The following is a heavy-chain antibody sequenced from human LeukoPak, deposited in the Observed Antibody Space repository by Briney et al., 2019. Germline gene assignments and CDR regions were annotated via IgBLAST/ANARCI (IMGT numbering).Heavy chain of an antibody. CDR2: INHSGST. D-gene: IGHD2-2*01. J-gene: IGHJ5*02. Sequence: PSQTLSLTCAVYGGSFSGYYWSWIRQPPGNGIGWIGEINHSGSTNNNPSLKSRVTISVDTSKNQFSLKLSSVTAADTAVYYCAREIGYCSSTSCFNWFDPWGQGTLVTVSS. CDR1: GGSFSGYY. CDR3: AREIGYCSSTSCFNWFDP. V-gene: IGHV4-34*01.